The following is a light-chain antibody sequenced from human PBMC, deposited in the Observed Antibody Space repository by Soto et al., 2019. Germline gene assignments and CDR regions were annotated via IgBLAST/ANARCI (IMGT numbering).Light chain of an antibody. CDR1: SSDVGGYNY. CDR2: EVY. J-gene: IGLJ1*01. Sequence: QSVLTQPPSASGSPGQSVTISCTGTSSDVGGYNYASWYQHHPGKAPKLIIYEVYKRPSGVPDRFSGSKSGNTAALTVSGLQAEDEADYYCSSYVGTNSYVFGTGTRSPS. V-gene: IGLV2-8*01. CDR3: SSYVGTNSYV.